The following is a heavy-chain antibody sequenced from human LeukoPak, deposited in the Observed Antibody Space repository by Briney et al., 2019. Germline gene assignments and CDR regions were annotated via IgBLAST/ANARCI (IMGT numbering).Heavy chain of an antibody. V-gene: IGHV3-30*18. J-gene: IGHJ4*02. CDR2: ISYDGSNK. CDR3: AKDRRKTMDFDY. Sequence: GGSLRLSCAASGFTFSSCGMHWVRQAPGKGLEWVAVISYDGSNKYYADSVKGRFTISRDNSKNTLYLQMNSLRAEDTAVYYCAKDRRKTMDFDYWGQGTLVTVSS. CDR1: GFTFSSCG. D-gene: IGHD4/OR15-4a*01.